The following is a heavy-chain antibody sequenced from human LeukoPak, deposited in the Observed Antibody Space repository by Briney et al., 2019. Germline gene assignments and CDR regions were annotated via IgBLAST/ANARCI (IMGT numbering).Heavy chain of an antibody. Sequence: GGTLRLSCAASGFTFSSYGMSWVRQAPGKGLEWVSAISGSGGSTYYADPVKGRFTISRDNSKNTLFLQMNSLRVEDTALYYCARAYGSSGYYQLPIDYWGQGTLVTVSS. D-gene: IGHD3-22*01. CDR1: GFTFSSYG. CDR3: ARAYGSSGYYQLPIDY. J-gene: IGHJ4*02. V-gene: IGHV3-23*01. CDR2: ISGSGGST.